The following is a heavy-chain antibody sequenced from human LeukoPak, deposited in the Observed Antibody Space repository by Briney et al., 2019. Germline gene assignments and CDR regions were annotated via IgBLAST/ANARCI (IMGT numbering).Heavy chain of an antibody. CDR1: GGTFSSYA. V-gene: IGHV1-69*04. CDR2: IIPILGIP. D-gene: IGHD2-21*02. Sequence: WASVKVSCKASGGTFSSYAISWVRQAPGQGLEWMGRIIPILGIPNYEQKFQGRVTITADKSTTTAYMELSSLRSEDTAVYYCATEAIVVVTARDYWYFDLWGRGTLVTVSS. CDR3: ATEAIVVVTARDYWYFDL. J-gene: IGHJ2*01.